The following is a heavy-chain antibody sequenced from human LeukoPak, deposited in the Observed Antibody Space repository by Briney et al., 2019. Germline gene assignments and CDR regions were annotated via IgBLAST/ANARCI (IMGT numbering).Heavy chain of an antibody. D-gene: IGHD3-10*01. J-gene: IGHJ4*02. CDR2: ISTSSNRI. V-gene: IGHV3-48*02. CDR3: ARDHEVLVWFGELLY. Sequence: GGSLRLSCAASGFSFSACGMNWVRQAPGKGLEWVSYISTSSNRIYYADSVKGRFTISRVNAKNSLYLQMNSLREEDTAVYYCARDHEVLVWFGELLYWGQGILVTVSS. CDR1: GFSFSACG.